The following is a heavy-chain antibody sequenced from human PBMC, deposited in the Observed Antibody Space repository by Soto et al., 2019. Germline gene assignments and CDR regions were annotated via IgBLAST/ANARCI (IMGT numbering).Heavy chain of an antibody. CDR3: ARDAPLPYDYGPGDFDY. J-gene: IGHJ4*02. CDR2: ISAYNGNT. V-gene: IGHV1-18*01. Sequence: ASVKVSCKASGYTFTSYGISWVRQAPGQGLEWMGWISAYNGNTNYAQKLQGRVTMTTDTSTSTAYMELRSLRSDDTAVYYCARDAPLPYDYGPGDFDYWGQGTLVTVSS. D-gene: IGHD3-10*01. CDR1: GYTFTSYG.